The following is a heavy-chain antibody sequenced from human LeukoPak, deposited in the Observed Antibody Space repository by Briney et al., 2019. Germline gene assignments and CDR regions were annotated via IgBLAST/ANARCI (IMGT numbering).Heavy chain of an antibody. CDR2: ISWNSGTI. Sequence: GGSLRPSCAASGFTFDDHAMHWVRQAPGKGLEWVSGISWNSGTIGYAGSVKGRFTISRDNAKNSLYLQMNSLRPEDAALYYCARDLYANSAWFDYWGQGTLVTVSS. V-gene: IGHV3-9*01. CDR1: GFTFDDHA. CDR3: ARDLYANSAWFDY. J-gene: IGHJ4*02. D-gene: IGHD2-8*01.